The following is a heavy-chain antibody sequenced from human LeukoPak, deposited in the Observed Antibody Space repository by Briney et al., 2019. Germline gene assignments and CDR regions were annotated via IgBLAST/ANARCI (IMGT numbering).Heavy chain of an antibody. CDR1: GLTFSDYY. Sequence: PGGSLRLSCAASGLTFSDYYMSWIRQAPGKGLEWLSYINIGGTNTHYADSVKGRFAISRDNAKKSLYLKMTTLRAEDTAVYYCATDGAGFDTWGQGVLVTVSS. J-gene: IGHJ5*02. V-gene: IGHV3-11*01. CDR2: INIGGTNT. CDR3: ATDGAGFDT.